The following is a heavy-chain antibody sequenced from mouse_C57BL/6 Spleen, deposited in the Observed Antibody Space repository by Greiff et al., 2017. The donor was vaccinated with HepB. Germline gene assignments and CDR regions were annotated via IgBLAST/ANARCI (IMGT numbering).Heavy chain of an antibody. CDR2: ISSGGSYT. CDR3: ASNYYGSSPHWYFDV. V-gene: IGHV5-6*01. CDR1: GFTFSSYG. J-gene: IGHJ1*03. Sequence: EVQLQQSGGDLVKPGGSLKLSCAASGFTFSSYGMSWVRQTPDKRLEWVATISSGGSYTYYPDSVKGRFTISRDNAKNTLYLQMSSLKSEDTAMYYCASNYYGSSPHWYFDVWGTGTTVTVSS. D-gene: IGHD1-1*01.